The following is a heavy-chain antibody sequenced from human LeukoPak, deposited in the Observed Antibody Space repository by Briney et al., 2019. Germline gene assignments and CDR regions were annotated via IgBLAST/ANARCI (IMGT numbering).Heavy chain of an antibody. CDR3: AGSLGYCTSNVCYLKY. V-gene: IGHV1-18*01. J-gene: IGHJ4*02. D-gene: IGHD2-8*01. Sequence: RVASVKVSCKASGYTFTSYGISWVRQAPGQGLEWMGWISAYNGNTNYAQKLQGRVTMTTDTSTSTAYMELRSLRSDDTAVYYCAGSLGYCTSNVCYLKYWGQGTLVTVSS. CDR1: GYTFTSYG. CDR2: ISAYNGNT.